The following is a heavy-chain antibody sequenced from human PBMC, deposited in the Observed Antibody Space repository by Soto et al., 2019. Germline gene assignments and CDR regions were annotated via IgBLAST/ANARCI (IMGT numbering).Heavy chain of an antibody. CDR2: ISAYNGNT. V-gene: IGHV1-18*04. Sequence: SVKVSCKASGYTFTSYGISWVRQAPVQGLEWMGWISAYNGNTNYAQKLQGRVTMTTDTSTSTAYMELRSLRSDDTAVYYCARSLLSYDSSGYSAYWGQGTLVTVSS. D-gene: IGHD3-22*01. CDR1: GYTFTSYG. J-gene: IGHJ4*02. CDR3: ARSLLSYDSSGYSAY.